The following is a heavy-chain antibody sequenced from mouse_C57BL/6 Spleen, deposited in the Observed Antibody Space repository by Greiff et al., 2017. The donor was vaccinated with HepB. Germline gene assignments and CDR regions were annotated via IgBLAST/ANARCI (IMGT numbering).Heavy chain of an antibody. D-gene: IGHD1-1*01. J-gene: IGHJ1*03. CDR1: GFNIKNTY. V-gene: IGHV14-3*01. Sequence: VHVKQSVAELVRPGASVKLSCTASGFNIKNTYMHWVKQRPEQGLEWIGRIDPANGNTKYAPKFQGKATITADTSSKTAYLQLSSLTSEDTAIYYCARSDYYGSSYVDWYFDVWGTGTTVTVSS. CDR2: IDPANGNT. CDR3: ARSDYYGSSYVDWYFDV.